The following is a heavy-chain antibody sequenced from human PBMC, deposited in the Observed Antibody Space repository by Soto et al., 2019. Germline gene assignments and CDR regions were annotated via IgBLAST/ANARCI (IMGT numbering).Heavy chain of an antibody. V-gene: IGHV4-39*01. CDR1: GGSISSSSYY. CDR3: ARHTSRGSYAYFDY. CDR2: IYYSGST. Sequence: QLQLQESGPGLVKPSETLSLTCTVSGGSISSSSYYWGWIRQPPGKGLEWIGSIYYSGSTYYNPSLKSRVTISVVTSKNQFSLKLSSVTAADTAVYYCARHTSRGSYAYFDYWGQGTLVTVSS. J-gene: IGHJ4*02. D-gene: IGHD1-26*01.